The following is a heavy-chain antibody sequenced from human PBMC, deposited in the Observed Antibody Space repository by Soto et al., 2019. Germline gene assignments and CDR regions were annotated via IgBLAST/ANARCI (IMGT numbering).Heavy chain of an antibody. J-gene: IGHJ4*02. CDR1: GFTFSSYA. V-gene: IGHV3-30-3*01. D-gene: IGHD4-17*01. CDR2: ISYDGSNK. Sequence: GGSLRLSCAASGFTFSSYAMHWVRQAPGKGLEWVAVISYDGSNKYYADSVKGRFTISRDNSKNTLYLQMNSLGAEDTAVYYCARDSLLRGTSTVFYYWGQGTLVTVS. CDR3: ARDSLLRGTSTVFYY.